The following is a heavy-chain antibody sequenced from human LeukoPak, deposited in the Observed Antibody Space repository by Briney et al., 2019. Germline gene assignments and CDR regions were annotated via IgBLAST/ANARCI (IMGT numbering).Heavy chain of an antibody. V-gene: IGHV3-15*01. CDR3: TTGIAARYIGDFDY. J-gene: IGHJ4*02. CDR1: GLTFSNAW. CDR2: IKSKTDGGTT. D-gene: IGHD6-6*01. Sequence: GGCLRLSCAASGLTFSNAWMSWVRKAPGKGLEWVGRIKSKTDGGTTDYAAPVKGRFTISGDDSKNTLYLQMNSLKTEDTAVYYCTTGIAARYIGDFDYWGQGTLVTVSS.